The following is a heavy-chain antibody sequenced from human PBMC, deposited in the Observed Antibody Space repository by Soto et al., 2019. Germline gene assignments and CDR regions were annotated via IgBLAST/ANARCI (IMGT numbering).Heavy chain of an antibody. Sequence: ESGGGVVQPGRSLRLSCAASGFTFSSYGMHWVRQAPSKGLEWVAVIWYDGSNKYYADSVKGRFTISRDNSKNTLYLQMNSLRAEDTALYYCARDVVGSGWTYYYYYYGMDVWGQGTTVTVSS. D-gene: IGHD6-19*01. CDR2: IWYDGSNK. CDR1: GFTFSSYG. J-gene: IGHJ6*02. V-gene: IGHV3-33*01. CDR3: ARDVVGSGWTYYYYYYGMDV.